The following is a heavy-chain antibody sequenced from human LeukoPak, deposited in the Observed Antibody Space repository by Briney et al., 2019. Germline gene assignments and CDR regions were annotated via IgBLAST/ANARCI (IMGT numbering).Heavy chain of an antibody. CDR1: GFSFNNYV. D-gene: IGHD2-21*01. CDR3: AKIVVVITFRFDS. CDR2: ISGDGART. Sequence: GGSLRLSCAASGFSFNNYVMSWVRQAPGKGLEWVSAISGDGARTYYADSVKGRFTISRDNSKNTLDLQMNSLRAEDTAIYYCAKIVVVITFRFDSWGQGSLVTVSS. V-gene: IGHV3-23*01. J-gene: IGHJ4*02.